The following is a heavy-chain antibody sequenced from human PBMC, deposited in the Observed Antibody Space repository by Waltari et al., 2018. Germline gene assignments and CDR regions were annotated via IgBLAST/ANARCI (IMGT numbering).Heavy chain of an antibody. Sequence: QLQLQESGPGLVKPSETLSLTCTVSGGSISSSSYYWGWIRQPPGKGLEWIGGIYYSGSTYYNPSLKSRVTISVDTSKNQFSLKLSSVTAADTAVYYCAASSSWYRVLFDYWGQGTLVTVSS. D-gene: IGHD6-13*01. CDR1: GGSISSSSYY. CDR3: AASSSWYRVLFDY. CDR2: IYYSGST. V-gene: IGHV4-39*01. J-gene: IGHJ4*02.